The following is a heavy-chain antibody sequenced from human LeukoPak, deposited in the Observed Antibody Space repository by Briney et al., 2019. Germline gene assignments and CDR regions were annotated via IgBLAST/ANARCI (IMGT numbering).Heavy chain of an antibody. D-gene: IGHD2-8*02. CDR3: ARSAGVVSGYWYFDY. V-gene: IGHV3-21*01. CDR1: GFTFSSFG. Sequence: GGSLRLSCAASGFTFSSFGMNWVRQVPGKGLEWVSSISTRSSYIYYADSMKGRFTISRDNTKNSLYLQMNSLRAEDTAVYYCARSAGVVSGYWYFDYWGQGTLVTVSS. J-gene: IGHJ4*02. CDR2: ISTRSSYI.